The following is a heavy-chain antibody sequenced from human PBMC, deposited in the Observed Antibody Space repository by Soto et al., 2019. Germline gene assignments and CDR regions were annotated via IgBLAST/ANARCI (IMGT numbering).Heavy chain of an antibody. Sequence: QVQLVQSGAEVKKPGSSVKVSCKASGGTFSSYTISWVRQAPGQGLEWMGRIIPILGIANYAQKCQGRVTITADKSTSTANMELSSLRSEDTAVYYCARSGAYCGGDCYSDWCFDLWGRGTLVTVSS. J-gene: IGHJ2*01. V-gene: IGHV1-69*02. CDR3: ARSGAYCGGDCYSDWCFDL. CDR2: IIPILGIA. CDR1: GGTFSSYT. D-gene: IGHD2-21*02.